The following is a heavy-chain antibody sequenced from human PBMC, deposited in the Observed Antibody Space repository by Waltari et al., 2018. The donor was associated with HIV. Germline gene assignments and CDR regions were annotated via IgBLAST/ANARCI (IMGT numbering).Heavy chain of an antibody. V-gene: IGHV3-15*01. CDR3: RTSSDYGDPPVDY. J-gene: IGHJ4*02. CDR1: GFTFSNAR. Sequence: EVQLVESGGGLVKPGGSLSLSCAASGFTFSNARLSWVRQAPGKGLEWVGRIKSKSDGGTTYAAPVKGRFIISRNDSKNMLYLQMKSLKTEDTAVYYCRTSSDYGDPPVDYWGQGTLVTVSS. CDR2: IKSKSDGGTT. D-gene: IGHD4-17*01.